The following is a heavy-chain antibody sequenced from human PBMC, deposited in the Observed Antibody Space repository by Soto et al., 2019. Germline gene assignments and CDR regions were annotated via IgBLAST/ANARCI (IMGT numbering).Heavy chain of an antibody. CDR3: ARDPQTPEKFDY. V-gene: IGHV3-21*01. CDR1: GFTFSSYS. J-gene: IGHJ4*02. Sequence: GGSLRLSCAASGFTFSSYSMNWVRQAPGKGLEWVSSISSSSYIYYADSVKGRFTISRDNAKNSLYLQMNSLRAEDTAVYYCARDPQTPEKFDYWGQGTLVTVSS. CDR2: ISSSSYI.